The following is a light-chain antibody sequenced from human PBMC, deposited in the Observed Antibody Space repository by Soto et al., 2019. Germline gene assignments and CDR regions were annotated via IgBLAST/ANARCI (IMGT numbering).Light chain of an antibody. V-gene: IGKV3-20*01. CDR2: GAI. CDR1: QSVYSNF. Sequence: EFVFTQSPGTLSLSPGERATLSCRASQSVYSNFIAWYQQKPGQAPRLLIYGAITRATGIPDRFSGSESGTDFTLTITRLEPEDFAVYYCHQYGSSPRTLGQGTKVDIK. J-gene: IGKJ1*01. CDR3: HQYGSSPRT.